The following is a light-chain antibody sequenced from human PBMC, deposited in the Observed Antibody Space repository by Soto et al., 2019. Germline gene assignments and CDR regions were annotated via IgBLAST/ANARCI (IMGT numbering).Light chain of an antibody. J-gene: IGKJ1*01. V-gene: IGKV3-11*01. CDR3: HHYET. CDR1: QSVSSY. Sequence: EIVLTQSPATLSLSPGERATLSCRASQSVSSYLAWYQQKPGQAPRLLIYDASIRAAGVPDRFSGSGSGTEFTLTISRLEPEDFTVYYCHHYETFGQGTKVDIK. CDR2: DAS.